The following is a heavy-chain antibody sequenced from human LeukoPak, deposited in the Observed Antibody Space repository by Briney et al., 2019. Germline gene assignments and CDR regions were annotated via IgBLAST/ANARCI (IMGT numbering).Heavy chain of an antibody. J-gene: IGHJ4*02. CDR2: INPNSGGT. CDR3: ARARNLSLRDLRWAPFDY. Sequence: ASVKVSCKASGYTFTGYYMHWVRQAPGQGLEWMGWINPNSGGTNYAQKFQGRVTMTRDTSISTAYMELSRLRSDDTAVHYCARARNLSLRDLRWAPFDYWGQGTLVTVSS. CDR1: GYTFTGYY. V-gene: IGHV1-2*02. D-gene: IGHD3-3*01.